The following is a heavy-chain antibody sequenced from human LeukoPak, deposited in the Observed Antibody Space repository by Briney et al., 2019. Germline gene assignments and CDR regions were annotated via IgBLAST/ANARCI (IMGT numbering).Heavy chain of an antibody. CDR2: IYSGGST. CDR3: AREDNFWSGYSGDGMDV. Sequence: WGSLRLSCAASGFIVSNNYMSWVRQASGRGLEWVSFIYSGGSTYYADSVKGRFTISRDNSKNTLYLQMNSLRAEDTAVYYCAREDNFWSGYSGDGMDVWGQGTTVTVSS. CDR1: GFIVSNNY. J-gene: IGHJ6*02. V-gene: IGHV3-53*01. D-gene: IGHD3-3*01.